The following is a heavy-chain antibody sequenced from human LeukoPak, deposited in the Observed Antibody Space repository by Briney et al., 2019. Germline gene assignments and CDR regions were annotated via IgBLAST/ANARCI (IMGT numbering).Heavy chain of an antibody. J-gene: IGHJ1*01. CDR3: ARGLRGYSYGRGYFQH. D-gene: IGHD5-18*01. CDR2: INQSGRT. V-gene: IGHV4-34*01. CDR1: GGSFSAYY. Sequence: SETLSLTCAVYGGSFSAYYWNWIRQTPGKGLEWIGEINQSGRTKYNPSLKSRVTISVDTSKNQFSLKLSSVTAADTAVYYCARGLRGYSYGRGYFQHWGQGTLVTVSS.